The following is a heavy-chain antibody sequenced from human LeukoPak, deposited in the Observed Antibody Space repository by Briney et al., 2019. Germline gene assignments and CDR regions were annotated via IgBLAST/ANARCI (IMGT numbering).Heavy chain of an antibody. CDR1: GFTVSSNY. Sequence: GGSLRLSCAASGFTVSSNYMSWVRQAPGKGLEWVSVIYSGGRTYYADSVKGRFTISRDNSKNTLYLQMNSLRAEDTAVYYCARLGNSGYYFDYWGQGTLVTVSS. J-gene: IGHJ4*02. V-gene: IGHV3-53*01. D-gene: IGHD4-23*01. CDR3: ARLGNSGYYFDY. CDR2: IYSGGRT.